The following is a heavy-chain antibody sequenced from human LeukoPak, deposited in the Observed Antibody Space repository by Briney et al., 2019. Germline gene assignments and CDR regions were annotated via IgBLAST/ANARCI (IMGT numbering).Heavy chain of an antibody. D-gene: IGHD2-2*01. J-gene: IGHJ5*02. V-gene: IGHV4-39*07. CDR3: ARASYCSSTSCSEINWFDP. Sequence: SETLSLTCTVSGGSISSSSYYWGWIRQPPGKGLEWIGSIYYSGSTYYNPSLKSRVTISVDTSKNQFSLKLSSVTAADTAVYYCARASYCSSTSCSEINWFDPWGQGTLVTVSS. CDR2: IYYSGST. CDR1: GGSISSSSYY.